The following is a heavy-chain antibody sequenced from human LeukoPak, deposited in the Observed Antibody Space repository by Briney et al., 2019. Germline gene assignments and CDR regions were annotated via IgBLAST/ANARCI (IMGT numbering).Heavy chain of an antibody. V-gene: IGHV1-18*01. CDR3: ARVGCSSISCYDYYGMDV. Sequence: ASVKVSCKASGYTFTSYGISWVRQAPGQGLEWMGWISAYNGNTNYAQKLQGRVTMTTDTSTSTAYMELRSLRSDDTAVYYCARVGCSSISCYDYYGMDVWGQGTTVTVSS. D-gene: IGHD2-2*01. J-gene: IGHJ6*02. CDR1: GYTFTSYG. CDR2: ISAYNGNT.